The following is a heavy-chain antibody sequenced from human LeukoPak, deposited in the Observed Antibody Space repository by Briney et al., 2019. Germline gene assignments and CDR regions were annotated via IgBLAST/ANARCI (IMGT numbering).Heavy chain of an antibody. V-gene: IGHV1-18*01. Sequence: ASVKVSCKASGYTFTSYGTSWVRQAPGQGLEWMGWISAYNGNTNYAQKLQGRVTMTRDTSTSTVYMELSSLRSEDTAVYYCARDRVRGVILYYFDYWGQGTLVTVSS. CDR2: ISAYNGNT. J-gene: IGHJ4*02. D-gene: IGHD3-10*01. CDR3: ARDRVRGVILYYFDY. CDR1: GYTFTSYG.